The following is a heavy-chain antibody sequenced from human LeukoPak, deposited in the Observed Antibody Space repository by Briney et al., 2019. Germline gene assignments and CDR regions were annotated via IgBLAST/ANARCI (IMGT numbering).Heavy chain of an antibody. V-gene: IGHV3-15*01. D-gene: IGHD3-22*01. CDR2: IKSKTDGGTT. CDR1: GFTFSNAL. CDR3: TTEYYYDSSSVYFDY. J-gene: IGHJ4*02. Sequence: GGSLRLSCAASGFTFSNALMSWVRQAPGKGLEWVGRIKSKTDGGTTDYAAPVKGRFTISRDDSKNTLYLQMNSLKTEDTAVYYCTTEYYYDSSSVYFDYWGQGTLVTVSS.